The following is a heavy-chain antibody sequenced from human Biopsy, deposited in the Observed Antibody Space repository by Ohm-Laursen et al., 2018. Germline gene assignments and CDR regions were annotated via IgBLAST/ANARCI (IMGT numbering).Heavy chain of an antibody. J-gene: IGHJ6*02. CDR2: IYYSVMT. CDR1: GDSVPKYY. Sequence: GTLSLPCTVSGDSVPKYYWSWIRQPPGKGLEWIGHIYYSVMTNYNPSLQSRVPISVDTSRNQVSPTLSSVTAADPAVYYCARDSGILNYGNFKYYHYYGMDVWGQGTKVTVSS. CDR3: ARDSGILNYGNFKYYHYYGMDV. D-gene: IGHD4-11*01. V-gene: IGHV4-59*02.